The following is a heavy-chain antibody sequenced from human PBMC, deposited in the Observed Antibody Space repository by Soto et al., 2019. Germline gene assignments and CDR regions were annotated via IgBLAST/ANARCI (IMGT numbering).Heavy chain of an antibody. V-gene: IGHV1-69*13. CDR1: GGTFSSYA. CDR3: ARLVYDSSGYYFFDY. CDR2: IIPIFGTA. Sequence: SVKVSCKASGGTFSSYAISWVRQAPGQGLEWMGGIIPIFGTANYAQKFQGRVTITADESTSTAYMELSSLRSEDTAVYYCARLVYDSSGYYFFDYWGQGTLVTVSS. D-gene: IGHD3-22*01. J-gene: IGHJ4*02.